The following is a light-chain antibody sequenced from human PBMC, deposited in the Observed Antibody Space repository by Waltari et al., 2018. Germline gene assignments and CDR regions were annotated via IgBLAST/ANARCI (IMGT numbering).Light chain of an antibody. CDR2: GAS. J-gene: IGKJ5*01. V-gene: IGKV3-20*01. CDR3: QQYGSSPLT. Sequence: EIVLTQSPGTLSLSPGERATLPCRASPSVSSSYLAWYQQKPGQAPRLLIYGASSRATGIPDRFSGRGSGTDFTLTISRLEPEDFVVYYCQQYGSSPLTFGQGTRLVIK. CDR1: PSVSSSY.